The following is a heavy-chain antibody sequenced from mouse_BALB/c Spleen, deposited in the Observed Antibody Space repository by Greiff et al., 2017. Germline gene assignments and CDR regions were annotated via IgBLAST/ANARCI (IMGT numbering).Heavy chain of an antibody. Sequence: EVQLQESGPELVKPGASVKMSCKASGYTFTSYVMHWVKQKPGQGLEWIGYINPYNDGTKYNEKFKGKATLTSDKSSSTAYMELSSLTSEDSAVYYCSFSLDSSGPGPHWGQGTTLTVSS. J-gene: IGHJ2*01. CDR1: GYTFTSYV. V-gene: IGHV1-14*01. CDR3: SFSLDSSGPGPH. D-gene: IGHD3-2*01. CDR2: INPYNDGT.